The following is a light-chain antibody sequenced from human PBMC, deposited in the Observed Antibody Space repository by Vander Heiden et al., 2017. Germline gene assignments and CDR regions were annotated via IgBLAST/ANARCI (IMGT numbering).Light chain of an antibody. CDR2: GAS. Sequence: DIVLPQSPGTLSFSPGERATLSFRASQSVSSSYLAWYQQKPGQAPRLLIYGASNRATGIPERFSGSGSGTDFTLTISRLEPEDFAVYYCQQYDSSPITFGRGTRLEIK. J-gene: IGKJ5*01. V-gene: IGKV3-20*01. CDR1: QSVSSSY. CDR3: QQYDSSPIT.